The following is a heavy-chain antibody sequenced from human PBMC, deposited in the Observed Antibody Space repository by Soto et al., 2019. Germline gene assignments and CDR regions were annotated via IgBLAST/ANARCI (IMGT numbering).Heavy chain of an antibody. V-gene: IGHV1-2*04. Sequence: ASVKVSCKASGYTFTGYYMHWVRQAPGQGLEWMGWINPNSGGTNYAQKFQGWVTMTRDTSISTAYMELSRLRSDDTAVYYCARGMGLGISHSPLRPDDAFDIWGQGTMVTVSS. CDR1: GYTFTGYY. CDR2: INPNSGGT. D-gene: IGHD7-27*01. J-gene: IGHJ3*02. CDR3: ARGMGLGISHSPLRPDDAFDI.